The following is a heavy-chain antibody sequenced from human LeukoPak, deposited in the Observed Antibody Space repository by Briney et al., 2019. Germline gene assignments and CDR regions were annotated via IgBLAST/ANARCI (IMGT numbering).Heavy chain of an antibody. Sequence: PGGSLRLSCAASGFTLSSYAMSWVRQAPGKGLEWVSAISGRGDRTYYADSVKGRFTISRDNSKNTLYLQMNSLRAEDTAVYYCAKEQSSSGFFDYWGQGTLVTVSS. CDR1: GFTLSSYA. D-gene: IGHD6-6*01. J-gene: IGHJ4*02. CDR2: ISGRGDRT. CDR3: AKEQSSSGFFDY. V-gene: IGHV3-23*01.